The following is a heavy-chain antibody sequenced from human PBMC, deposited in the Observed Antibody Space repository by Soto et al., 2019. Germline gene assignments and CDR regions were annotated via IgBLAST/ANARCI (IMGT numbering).Heavy chain of an antibody. CDR2: IIPIFGTA. CDR3: ATGTHYDSTGLPDAFDI. D-gene: IGHD3-22*01. Sequence: VASVKVSCKASGGTFSSYAISWVRQAPGQGLEWMGGIIPIFGTANYAQKFQGRVTITADESTSTAYMELSSLRSEDTAVYYCATGTHYDSTGLPDAFDIWGQGTMVTVSS. V-gene: IGHV1-69*13. CDR1: GGTFSSYA. J-gene: IGHJ3*02.